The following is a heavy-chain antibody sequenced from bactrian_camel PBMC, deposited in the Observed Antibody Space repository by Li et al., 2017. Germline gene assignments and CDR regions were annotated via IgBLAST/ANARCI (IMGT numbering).Heavy chain of an antibody. D-gene: IGHD4*01. CDR2: IESDGST. CDR3: AAGTRIIVGDYCDGITN. V-gene: IGHV3S55*01. J-gene: IGHJ4*01. CDR1: GDTIGRYC. Sequence: VQLVESGGGSVEVGGSLTLSCVASGDTIGRYCMGWFRQIPDKEREGVAGIESDGSTSYTDSVKGRFTVSQDSAKNIIYLQMNSLTPDDTAMYYCAAGTRIIVGDYCDGITNWGQGTQVTVS.